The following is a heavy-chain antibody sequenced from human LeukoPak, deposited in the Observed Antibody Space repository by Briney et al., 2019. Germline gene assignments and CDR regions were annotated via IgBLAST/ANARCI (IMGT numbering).Heavy chain of an antibody. CDR1: GYTFTSYG. CDR2: ISAYNGNT. D-gene: IGHD2-2*01. CDR3: ARAMGDIVVVPAGAFDP. J-gene: IGHJ5*02. V-gene: IGHV1-18*01. Sequence: EASVKVSCKASGYTFTSYGISWVRQAPGQGLEWMGWISAYNGNTNYAQKLQGRVTMTTDTSTSTAYMELRSLRSDDTAVYYCARAMGDIVVVPAGAFDPWGQGTLVTVSS.